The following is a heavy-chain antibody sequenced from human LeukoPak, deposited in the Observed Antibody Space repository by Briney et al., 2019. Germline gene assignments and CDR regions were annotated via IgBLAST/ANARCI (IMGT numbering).Heavy chain of an antibody. D-gene: IGHD1-26*01. V-gene: IGHV4-39*07. CDR1: GGSISSSSYY. CDR3: VRGDSPGGSYWSLDAFDI. Sequence: SETLSLTCTVSGGSISSSSYYWGWIRQPPGKGLEWIGSIYYSGSTYYNPSLKSRVTISVDTSKNQFSLKLSSVTAADTAVYYCVRGDSPGGSYWSLDAFDIWGQGTMVTVSS. J-gene: IGHJ3*02. CDR2: IYYSGST.